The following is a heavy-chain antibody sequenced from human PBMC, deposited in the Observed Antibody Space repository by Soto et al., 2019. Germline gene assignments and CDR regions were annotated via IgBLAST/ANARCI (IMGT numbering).Heavy chain of an antibody. CDR1: GFTFSSYA. D-gene: IGHD2-8*01. CDR2: ISSNGGST. CDR3: ARDRCTNPLRHAPLEF. V-gene: IGHV3-64D*06. Sequence: GGSLRLSCSASGFTFSSYAMHWVRQAPGKGLEYVSAISSNGGSTYYADSVKGRFTISRDNSKNTLYLQLSSLRAEDTAVYYCARDRCTNPLRHAPLEFWGQGTQVTVSS. J-gene: IGHJ4*02.